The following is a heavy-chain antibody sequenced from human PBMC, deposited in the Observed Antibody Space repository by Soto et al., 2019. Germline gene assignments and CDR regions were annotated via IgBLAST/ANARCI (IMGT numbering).Heavy chain of an antibody. CDR2: IYHSGST. CDR1: GGSIGSGDHS. CDR3: ARDSGSGYPNGGFDP. Sequence: QLQLQESDSGLVRSSQTLSLTCAVSGGSIGSGDHSWNWIRQPPGKDLEWIGYIYHSGSTYYNPSLKSRVTMSVDRSKNQFSLNLFSVTAADTAVYYCARDSGSGYPNGGFDPWGQGTLVTVSS. J-gene: IGHJ5*02. D-gene: IGHD3-22*01. V-gene: IGHV4-30-2*01.